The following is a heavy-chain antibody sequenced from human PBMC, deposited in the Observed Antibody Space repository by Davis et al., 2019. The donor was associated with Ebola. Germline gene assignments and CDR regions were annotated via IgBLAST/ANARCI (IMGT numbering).Heavy chain of an antibody. J-gene: IGHJ6*02. CDR3: ARLYRKPYYYYYYGMDV. CDR2: INHSGST. CDR1: GGSFSGYY. V-gene: IGHV4-34*01. Sequence: MPSETLSLTCAVYGGSFSGYYWSWIRQPPGKGLEWIGEINHSGSTDYNPSLKSRVTISVDTSKNQFSLKLSSVTAADTAVYYCARLYRKPYYYYYYGMDVWGQGTTVTVSS. D-gene: IGHD1-26*01.